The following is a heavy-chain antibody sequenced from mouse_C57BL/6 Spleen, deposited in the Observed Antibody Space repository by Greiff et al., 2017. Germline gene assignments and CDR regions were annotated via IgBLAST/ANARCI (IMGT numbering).Heavy chain of an antibody. D-gene: IGHD1-1*01. CDR2: ISSGSSTI. Sequence: EVQVVESGGGLVKPGGSLKLSCAASGFTFSDYGMHWVRQAPEKGLEWVAYISSGSSTIYYADTVKGRFTISRDNAKNTLFLQMTSLRSEDTAMYYCASITTVVARAMDYWGQGTSVTVSS. CDR1: GFTFSDYG. CDR3: ASITTVVARAMDY. V-gene: IGHV5-17*01. J-gene: IGHJ4*01.